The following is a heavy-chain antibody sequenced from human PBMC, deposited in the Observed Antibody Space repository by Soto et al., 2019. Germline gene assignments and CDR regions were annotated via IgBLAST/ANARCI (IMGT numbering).Heavy chain of an antibody. D-gene: IGHD2-15*01. J-gene: IGHJ4*02. V-gene: IGHV1-3*01. Sequence: QVQLVQSGAEVKKPGASVKVSCKASGYTFTSYAMHWVRQAPGQRLEWMGWINAGNGNTKYSQKFQGRVTITRDTSASKAYMELSSLRPEDTAVYYCARALGVVTDDYWGQGTLVTVSS. CDR1: GYTFTSYA. CDR3: ARALGVVTDDY. CDR2: INAGNGNT.